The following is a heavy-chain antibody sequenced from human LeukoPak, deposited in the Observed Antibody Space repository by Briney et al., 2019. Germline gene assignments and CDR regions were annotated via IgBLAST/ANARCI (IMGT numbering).Heavy chain of an antibody. CDR2: INWNGGST. D-gene: IGHD3-9*01. V-gene: IGHV3-20*04. J-gene: IGHJ6*03. Sequence: TGGSLRLSCAASGFTFDDYGMSWVRQAPGKGPEWVSGINWNGGSTGYEDSVKGRFTISRDNAKNSLYLQMNSLRAEDTALYYCARARRYFDWFLDYYYYYMDVWGKGTTVTVSS. CDR3: ARARRYFDWFLDYYYYYMDV. CDR1: GFTFDDYG.